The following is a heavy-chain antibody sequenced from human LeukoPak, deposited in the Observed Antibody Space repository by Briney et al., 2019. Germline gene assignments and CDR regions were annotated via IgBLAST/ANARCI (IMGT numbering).Heavy chain of an antibody. Sequence: SETLSLTCTVSGGSISSGSYYWGWIRQPPGKGLEWIGNISYSGSTYYNPSLKSRVTISVDTSKNQFSLKLTSVTAADTAVYYCARHLAYGRLDYWGQGTLVTVSS. CDR1: GGSISSGSYY. D-gene: IGHD4-17*01. CDR2: ISYSGST. J-gene: IGHJ4*02. V-gene: IGHV4-39*01. CDR3: ARHLAYGRLDY.